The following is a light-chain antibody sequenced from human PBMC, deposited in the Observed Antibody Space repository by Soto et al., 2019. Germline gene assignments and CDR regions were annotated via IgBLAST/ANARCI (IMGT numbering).Light chain of an antibody. CDR2: SLY. CDR1: QSLLHSNDGNIY. CDR3: KQYSDLQMT. J-gene: IGKJ5*01. Sequence: IVMTQTPLSLPVTPGEPASISCSSSQSLLHSNDGNIYLDWYLQRPGQYKHLMIYSLYYRASGVKDRFSGSASGTDFTLTIRRMEPEDFAVYFCKQYSDLQMTLGQGKRLELK. V-gene: IGKV2-40*01.